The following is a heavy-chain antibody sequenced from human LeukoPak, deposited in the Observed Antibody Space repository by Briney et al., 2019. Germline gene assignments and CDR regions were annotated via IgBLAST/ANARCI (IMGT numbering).Heavy chain of an antibody. D-gene: IGHD3-3*01. CDR2: IKQDGSEK. CDR1: GFTFSSYW. Sequence: GGSLRLSYAASGFTFSSYWMSWVRQAPGKGLEWVANIKQDGSEKYYVDSVKGRFTISRDNAKNSLYLQMNSLRAEDTAVYYCARSTLRFLEWDESYYYMDVWGKGTTVTVSS. V-gene: IGHV3-7*01. CDR3: ARSTLRFLEWDESYYYMDV. J-gene: IGHJ6*03.